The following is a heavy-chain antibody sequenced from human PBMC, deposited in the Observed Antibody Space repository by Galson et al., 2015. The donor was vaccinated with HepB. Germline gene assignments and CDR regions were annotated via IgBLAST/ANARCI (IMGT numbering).Heavy chain of an antibody. V-gene: IGHV3-21*01. Sequence: SLRLSCAASGFTFSSYSMNWDRQAPGKGLEWVSSISSSSSYIYYADSVKGRFTISRDNAKNSLYLQMNSLRAEDTAVYYCAGLLWFGELLWDAFDIWGQGTMVTVSS. CDR1: GFTFSSYS. CDR3: AGLLWFGELLWDAFDI. J-gene: IGHJ3*02. D-gene: IGHD3-10*01. CDR2: ISSSSSYI.